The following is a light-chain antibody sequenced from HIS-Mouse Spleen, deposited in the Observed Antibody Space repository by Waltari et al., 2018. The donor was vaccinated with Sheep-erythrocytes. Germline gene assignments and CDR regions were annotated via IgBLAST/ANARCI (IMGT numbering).Light chain of an antibody. CDR2: WAS. V-gene: IGKV4-1*01. CDR3: QQYYSTPPAWT. CDR1: QSVLYRSNNKNY. Sequence: DIVMTQSPDSLAVSLGERATINCKSSQSVLYRSNNKNYLAWYQQKPGQPPKLLIYWASTRESGVPDRFSGSGSGTDFTLTISSLQAEDVAVYYCQQYYSTPPAWTFGQGTKVEIK. J-gene: IGKJ1*01.